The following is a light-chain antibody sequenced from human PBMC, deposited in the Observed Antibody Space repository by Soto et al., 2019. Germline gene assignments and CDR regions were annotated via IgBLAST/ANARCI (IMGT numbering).Light chain of an antibody. CDR2: GAS. J-gene: IGKJ5*01. CDR1: QSVSSN. CDR3: QQYNNWPPIT. Sequence: EIVMTQSPATLSVSPGERATLSCRASQSVSSNLAWYKQKPGQAPRLLIYGASTRSTGIQARFSGSGSWTEFTLTISSLQSEDFAVYYCQQYNNWPPITFGQGTRLEI. V-gene: IGKV3-15*01.